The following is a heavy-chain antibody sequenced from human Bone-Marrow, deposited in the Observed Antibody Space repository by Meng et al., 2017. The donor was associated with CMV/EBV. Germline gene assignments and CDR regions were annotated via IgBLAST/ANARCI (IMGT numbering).Heavy chain of an antibody. CDR3: ARADYGSGYY. CDR1: GFTVSSSY. V-gene: IGHV3-66*02. CDR2: IYSGGST. Sequence: GESLKISCAASGFTVSSSYMSWVRQAPGKGLEWVSVIYSGGSTYYADSVKGRFTISRDNSKNTLYLQMNSLRAEDTAVYYCARADYGSGYYWGQGTLVTVSS. D-gene: IGHD3-10*01. J-gene: IGHJ4*02.